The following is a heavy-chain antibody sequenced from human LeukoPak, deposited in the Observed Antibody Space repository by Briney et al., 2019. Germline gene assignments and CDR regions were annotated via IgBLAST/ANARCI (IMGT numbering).Heavy chain of an antibody. Sequence: GGSLRLYCAAAGFMFSSYGMNWVRQTPGKGLEWVSYISSSSSTKYYADSVKGRFIISRDNAKNSLYLQMNSLRAEDTAVYFCARDPDFWGQGTLVTVSS. CDR2: ISSSSSTK. V-gene: IGHV3-48*01. CDR1: GFMFSSYG. CDR3: ARDPDF. J-gene: IGHJ4*02.